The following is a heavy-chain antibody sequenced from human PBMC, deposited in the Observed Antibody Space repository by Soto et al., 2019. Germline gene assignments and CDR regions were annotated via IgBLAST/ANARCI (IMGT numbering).Heavy chain of an antibody. CDR3: ARSINWPDWFDP. CDR2: ISGSGGST. Sequence: HPGGSLRLSCAASGFTFSSYAMSWVRQAPGKGLEWVSAISGSGGSTYYADSVKGRFTISRDNSKNTLYLQMNSLRAEDTAVYYCARSINWPDWFDPWGQGILVTVSS. D-gene: IGHD1-1*01. CDR1: GFTFSSYA. V-gene: IGHV3-23*01. J-gene: IGHJ5*02.